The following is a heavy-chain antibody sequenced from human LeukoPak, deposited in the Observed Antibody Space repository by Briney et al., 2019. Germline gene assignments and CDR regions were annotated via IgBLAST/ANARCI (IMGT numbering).Heavy chain of an antibody. Sequence: SGPTLAKPTQILTLLCTLSGFSLTTSGVGVGWVHQPPGKALEWLVLVYWDDGKPYSPSLKNRLTITKDTSKNQVLLTMTNMDPVDTATYYCAHRRLEKGTAVTTGFDYWGQGILVTVSS. CDR2: VYWDDGK. CDR3: AHRRLEKGTAVTTGFDY. J-gene: IGHJ4*02. CDR1: GFSLTTSGVG. D-gene: IGHD4-17*01. V-gene: IGHV2-5*02.